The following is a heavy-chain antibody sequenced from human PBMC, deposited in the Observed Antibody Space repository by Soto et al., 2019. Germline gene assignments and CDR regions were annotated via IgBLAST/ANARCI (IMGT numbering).Heavy chain of an antibody. V-gene: IGHV5-51*01. Sequence: RGESLKISCKGSGYSFTSYWIGWVRQMPGKGLEWMGIIYPGDSDTRYSPSFQGQVTISADKSISTAYLQWSSLKASDTAMYYCARHLDHSYALKHYYYMDVWGKGTTVTVSS. CDR1: GYSFTSYW. CDR2: IYPGDSDT. CDR3: ARHLDHSYALKHYYYMDV. D-gene: IGHD5-18*01. J-gene: IGHJ6*03.